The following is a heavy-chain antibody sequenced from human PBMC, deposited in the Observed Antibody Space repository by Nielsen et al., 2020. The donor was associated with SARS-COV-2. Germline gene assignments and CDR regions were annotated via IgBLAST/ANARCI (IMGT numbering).Heavy chain of an antibody. D-gene: IGHD6-13*01. CDR2: IKSKTDGGTT. V-gene: IGHV3-15*01. J-gene: IGHJ6*02. CDR3: TTAPSIAAAGWGDYYYYGMDV. Sequence: GESLKISCVASGFTFSNAWMSWVRQAPGKGLEWVGRIKSKTDGGTTDYAAPVKGRFTISRDDSKNTLYLQMNSLKTEDTAVYYCTTAPSIAAAGWGDYYYYGMDVWGQGTTVTVSS. CDR1: GFTFSNAW.